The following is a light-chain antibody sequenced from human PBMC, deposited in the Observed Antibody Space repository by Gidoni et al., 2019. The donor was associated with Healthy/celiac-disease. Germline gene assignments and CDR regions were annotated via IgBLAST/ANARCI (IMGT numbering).Light chain of an antibody. V-gene: IGLV3-1*01. CDR3: QEWDSSTVV. J-gene: IGLJ2*01. CDR2: QDS. CDR1: KLGDKY. Sequence: YELPQPPSVSVSPGQTASITCSGDKLGDKYACWYQQKPGQSPVLVIYQDSKRPSGIPERFSGSNTGNTATLTISGTQAMDEADYYCQEWDSSTVVFGGGTKLTVL.